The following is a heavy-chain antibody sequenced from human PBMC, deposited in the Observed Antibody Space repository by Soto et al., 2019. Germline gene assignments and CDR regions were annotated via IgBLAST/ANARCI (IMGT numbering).Heavy chain of an antibody. CDR3: XXXXXXXXXXXXXXXXXXXXXXXXMDV. V-gene: IGHV3-21*01. Sequence: EVQLVESGGGLVKPGGSLRLSCAASGFTFSSYSMNWVRQAPGKGLEWVXSXXXXXXXXYYADSVKGRFTISRDNAKXXXXXXXXXXXXXXXXXXXXXXXXXXXXXXXXXXXXXXXXXXXXMDVWGKGTTVTVSS. CDR1: GFTFSSYS. J-gene: IGHJ6*03. CDR2: XXXXXXXX.